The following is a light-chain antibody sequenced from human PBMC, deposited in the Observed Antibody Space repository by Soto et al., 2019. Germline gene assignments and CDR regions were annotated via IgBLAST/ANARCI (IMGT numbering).Light chain of an antibody. V-gene: IGKV1-39*01. CDR1: QIISTY. CDR3: QQSYTSPPWT. Sequence: DIQMTQSPSSLSASVGDRVTISCRASQIISTYLNWYQQKPGTAPRLLISRASSVKSGVPPRFSGSGSGRDFTLTISSLRPEDIATYFCQQSYTSPPWTLGQRTKVEVK. CDR2: RAS. J-gene: IGKJ1*01.